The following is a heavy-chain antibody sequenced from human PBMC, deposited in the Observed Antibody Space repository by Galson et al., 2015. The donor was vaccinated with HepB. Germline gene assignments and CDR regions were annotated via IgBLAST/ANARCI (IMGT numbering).Heavy chain of an antibody. J-gene: IGHJ4*02. CDR1: GFTFSQYA. Sequence: SLRLSCAASGFTFSQYAMTWVRQAPGKGLEWVSTVSAGGSDTHYADSVEGRFTISRDNSKNTLYLLMNRLRVEDAAIYYCAKGLGIFDYWGQGTMVTVSS. V-gene: IGHV3-23*01. CDR3: AKGLGIFDY. CDR2: VSAGGSDT.